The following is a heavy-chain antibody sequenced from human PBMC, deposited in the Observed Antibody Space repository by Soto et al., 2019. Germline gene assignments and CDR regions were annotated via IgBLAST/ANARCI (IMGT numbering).Heavy chain of an antibody. J-gene: IGHJ6*02. D-gene: IGHD1-1*01. CDR2: MNPNSGNT. V-gene: IGHV1-8*01. CDR1: GYTFTSYD. CDR3: ARERTGTASMDV. Sequence: QVQLVQSGAEVKKPGASVKVSCKASGYTFTSYDINWVRQATGKGLEWMGWMNPNSGNTGYAQKFQGRVPMTRTPSISTAYMELSSLRSEDTAVYYCARERTGTASMDVWGQGTTVTVPS.